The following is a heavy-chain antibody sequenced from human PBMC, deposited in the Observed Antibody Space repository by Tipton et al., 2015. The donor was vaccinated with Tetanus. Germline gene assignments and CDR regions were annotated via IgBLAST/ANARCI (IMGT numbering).Heavy chain of an antibody. V-gene: IGHV4-34*01. D-gene: IGHD5-18*01. Sequence: TLSLTCAVYGASFSDYYWSWIRQAPGKGLEWIGFIYHNGGTYYNPSLKSRATISVDRSKNQFSLKLSSVTATDTAVYYCVRGRGLGAYSFGFEYWGQGALVTVSS. CDR3: VRGRGLGAYSFGFEY. J-gene: IGHJ4*02. CDR2: IYHNGGT. CDR1: GASFSDYY.